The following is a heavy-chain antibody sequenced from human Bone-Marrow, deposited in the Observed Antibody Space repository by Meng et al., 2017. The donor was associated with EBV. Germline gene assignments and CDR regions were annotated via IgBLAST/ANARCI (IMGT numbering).Heavy chain of an antibody. V-gene: IGHV4-34*01. CDR3: ARGQSIFLRRPFDY. D-gene: IGHD2/OR15-2a*01. CDR1: GGSFSGYY. Sequence: QVQPQQWGAGLLKPSETLSLTCAVYGGSFSGYYWSWIRQPPGKGLEWIGEINHSGSTNYNPSLKSRVTISVDTSKNQFSLKLSSVTAADTAVYYCARGQSIFLRRPFDYWGQGTLVTVSS. J-gene: IGHJ4*02. CDR2: INHSGST.